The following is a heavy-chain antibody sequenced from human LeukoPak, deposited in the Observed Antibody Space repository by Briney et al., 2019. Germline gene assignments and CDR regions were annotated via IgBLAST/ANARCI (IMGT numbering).Heavy chain of an antibody. CDR2: INPNSGGT. V-gene: IGHV1-2*02. CDR1: GGTFSSYA. CDR3: AGGYSSSSLDV. D-gene: IGHD6-6*01. Sequence: ASVKVSCKASGGTFSSYAISWVRQAPGQGLKWMGWINPNSGGTNYAQKFQGRVTMTRDTSISTAYMELSRLRSDDTAVYYCAGGYSSSSLDVWGKGTTVTVSS. J-gene: IGHJ6*04.